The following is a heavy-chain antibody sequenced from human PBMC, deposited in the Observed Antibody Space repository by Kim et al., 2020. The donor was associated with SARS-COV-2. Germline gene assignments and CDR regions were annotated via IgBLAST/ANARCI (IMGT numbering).Heavy chain of an antibody. CDR1: GFTFSSYA. CDR2: ISADGRSK. J-gene: IGHJ4*02. V-gene: IGHV3-30*04. CDR3: AIDLAPALRGMNS. D-gene: IGHD2-2*01. Sequence: GGSLRLSCAASGFTFSSYALHWVRQAPDEGLEWVAVISADGRSKYYEDSVKGRFTISRDNSKNTLYLQMSSLRPEDTAVYYCAIDLAPALRGMNSWGQGT.